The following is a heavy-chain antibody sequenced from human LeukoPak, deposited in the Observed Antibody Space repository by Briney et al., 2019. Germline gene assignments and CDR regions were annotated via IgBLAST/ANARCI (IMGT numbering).Heavy chain of an antibody. CDR3: ARVATYYDFWSGYYKHGCFDY. V-gene: IGHV4-39*07. CDR1: GGSISSSSYY. Sequence: MASETLSLTCTVSGGSISSSSYYWGWIRQPPGKGLEWIGSIYYSGSTYYNPSLKSRVTISVDTSKNQFSLKLSSVTAADTAVYYCARVATYYDFWSGYYKHGCFDYWGQGTLVTVSS. CDR2: IYYSGST. D-gene: IGHD3-3*01. J-gene: IGHJ4*02.